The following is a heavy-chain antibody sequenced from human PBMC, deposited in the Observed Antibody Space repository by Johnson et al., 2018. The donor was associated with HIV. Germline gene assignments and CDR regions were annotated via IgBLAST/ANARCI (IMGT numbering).Heavy chain of an antibody. CDR2: IRSKTYGGTT. CDR1: GFTFGDYA. Sequence: EQLVESGGGLVQPGRSLRLSCTASGFTFGDYAMNWVRQAPGKGLEWLSFIRSKTYGGTTEYAASVKGRFTISRDDSKSIAYLQMNSLKTEDTAVYYCTRAVAGKFAFDIWGQGTMVTVSS. D-gene: IGHD6-19*01. J-gene: IGHJ3*02. CDR3: TRAVAGKFAFDI. V-gene: IGHV3-49*04.